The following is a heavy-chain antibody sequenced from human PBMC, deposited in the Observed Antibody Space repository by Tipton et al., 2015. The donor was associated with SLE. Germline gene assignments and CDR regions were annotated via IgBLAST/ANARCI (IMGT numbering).Heavy chain of an antibody. D-gene: IGHD1-7*01. V-gene: IGHV4-39*07. CDR3: ARVLTGTSTFDY. Sequence: TLSLTCTVSGGSISSSTYYWAWIRPPPGKRLEWVGSIYYTGSTNYTPSLKSRVTMSLDTSKNQFSLRLNSVTAADTAVYYCARVLTGTSTFDYWGQGTLVTVSS. J-gene: IGHJ4*02. CDR2: IYYTGST. CDR1: GGSISSSTYY.